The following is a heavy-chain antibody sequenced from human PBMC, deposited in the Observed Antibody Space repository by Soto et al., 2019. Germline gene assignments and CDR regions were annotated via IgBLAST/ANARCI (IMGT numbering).Heavy chain of an antibody. CDR1: GFTFSSYG. D-gene: IGHD6-19*01. J-gene: IGHJ4*02. CDR3: ARAAGSSGWYYVDY. V-gene: IGHV3-33*01. CDR2: IWYDGSKT. Sequence: QVQLVESGGGVVQPGRSLRLSCAASGFTFSSYGMHWVRQAPGKGLEWVAVIWYDGSKTYHADSLKGRFTISRDNSKNTLDLQMNSLRAEDTAVYYCARAAGSSGWYYVDYWGQGTLVTVSS.